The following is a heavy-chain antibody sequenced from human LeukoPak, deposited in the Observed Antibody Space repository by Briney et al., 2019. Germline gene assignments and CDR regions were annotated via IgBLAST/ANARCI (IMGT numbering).Heavy chain of an antibody. V-gene: IGHV3-23*01. CDR3: AKIKYYYDSSGYYYY. CDR1: GFTFSSYA. CDR2: ISGSGGST. D-gene: IGHD3-22*01. J-gene: IGHJ4*02. Sequence: GGSLRLSCAASGFTFSSYAMSWVRQAPGKGLEWVSAISGSGGSTYYADSVKGRFTISRDNSKNTLYLQMNSLRAEDTAVYYCAKIKYYYDSSGYYYYWGQGTLVTVSS.